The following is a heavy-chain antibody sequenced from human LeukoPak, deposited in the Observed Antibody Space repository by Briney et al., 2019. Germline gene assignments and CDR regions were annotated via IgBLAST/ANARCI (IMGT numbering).Heavy chain of an antibody. CDR3: ARINDERDY. CDR2: VSSSGSTI. V-gene: IGHV3-48*03. Sequence: GGSLRLSCAASGFTFSGYEMNWVRQAPGKGLEWVSCVSSSGSTIYYADSVKGRFTISRDNAKNSLYLQMNSHSAEDTAVYYCARINDERDYWGQGTLVTVSS. D-gene: IGHD1-1*01. CDR1: GFTFSGYE. J-gene: IGHJ4*02.